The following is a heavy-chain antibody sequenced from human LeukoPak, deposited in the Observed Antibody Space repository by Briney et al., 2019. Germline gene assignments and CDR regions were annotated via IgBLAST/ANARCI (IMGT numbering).Heavy chain of an antibody. CDR2: ISTSSNTI. CDR1: GFTFSSYS. V-gene: IGHV3-48*01. D-gene: IGHD1-7*01. J-gene: IGHJ3*02. Sequence: GGSLRLSCAASGFTFSSYSMNWVRQAPGKGLEWVSYISTSSNTIYYADSLKGRFTISRDNAKNSLFLQMNSLRAEDTAVYYCARDDNWSYPGTFDIWGQGTMVTVSP. CDR3: ARDDNWSYPGTFDI.